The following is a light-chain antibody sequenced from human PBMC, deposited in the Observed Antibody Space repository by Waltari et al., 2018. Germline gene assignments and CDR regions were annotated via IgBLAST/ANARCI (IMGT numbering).Light chain of an antibody. CDR2: YDS. J-gene: IGLJ3*02. CDR3: QSYDSGLIGVV. CDR1: SSNIGAPYN. V-gene: IGLV1-40*01. Sequence: QSVLTQPPSVSGAPGQRVTISCTGSSSNIGAPYNVHWYQHLPGTAPKLLIYYDSPRPSGFPDRFSGSKSGTSASLAITGLRAEDEAEYYCQSYDSGLIGVVFGGGTKVTVL.